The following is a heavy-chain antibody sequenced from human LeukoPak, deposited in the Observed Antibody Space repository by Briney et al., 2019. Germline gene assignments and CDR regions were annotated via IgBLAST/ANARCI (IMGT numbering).Heavy chain of an antibody. CDR3: ARVPHYASGTYYKWFPLYFDY. V-gene: IGHV3-7*04. CDR1: GFTFSIYW. D-gene: IGHD3-10*01. J-gene: IGHJ4*02. CDR2: MKQDGSEK. Sequence: GGSLRLSCAASGFTFSIYWMSWVRQAPGKGLEWVANMKQDGSEKYYVDSVKGRFTISRDNAKNSLYLQMNSLRAEDTAVYYCARVPHYASGTYYKWFPLYFDYWGQGTLVTVSS.